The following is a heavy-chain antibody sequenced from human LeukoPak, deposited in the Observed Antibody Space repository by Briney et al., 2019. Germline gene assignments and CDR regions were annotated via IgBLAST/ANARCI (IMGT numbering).Heavy chain of an antibody. CDR1: GGSFSGYY. J-gene: IGHJ4*02. D-gene: IGHD3-10*01. Sequence: SETLSLTCAVSGGSFSGYYWSWIRQPPGKGLEWIGYIYYSGSTNYNPSLKSRVTISVDTSKNQFSLKLSSVTAADTAVYYCARVGPYGSGSFDYWGQGTLVTVSS. CDR2: IYYSGST. V-gene: IGHV4-59*01. CDR3: ARVGPYGSGSFDY.